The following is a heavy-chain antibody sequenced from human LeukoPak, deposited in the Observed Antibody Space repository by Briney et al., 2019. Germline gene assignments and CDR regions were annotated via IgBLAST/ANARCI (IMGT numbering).Heavy chain of an antibody. CDR2: ISAYNGNA. CDR3: ARGGPDYCNSITCYKGVFDP. V-gene: IGHV1-18*01. Sequence: ASVKVSCKASGYTFTNYGITWVRQAPGQGLEWMGWISAYNGNANYAQKLQGRVTITRDTSTSTVSMELSSLRSEDTAVYYCARGGPDYCNSITCYKGVFDPWGQGTLVTVSS. CDR1: GYTFTNYG. D-gene: IGHD2-2*02. J-gene: IGHJ5*02.